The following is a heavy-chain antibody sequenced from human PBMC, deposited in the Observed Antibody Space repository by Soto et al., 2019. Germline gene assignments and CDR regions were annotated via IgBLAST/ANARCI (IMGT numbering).Heavy chain of an antibody. J-gene: IGHJ1*01. CDR1: GGAIDSSSYY. CDR2: IFHTGST. V-gene: IGHV4-39*01. CDR3: ARLNDYVEFFQH. D-gene: IGHD4-17*01. Sequence: QLQLQESGPGLVKPSETLSLTCNVSGGAIDSSSYYWGWTRQPPGKGMEWIGSIFHTGSTYYNPSLKIRLTISADTSKNKFSRRLISVTAADTAVYFCARLNDYVEFFQHWGQGTLVTVSP.